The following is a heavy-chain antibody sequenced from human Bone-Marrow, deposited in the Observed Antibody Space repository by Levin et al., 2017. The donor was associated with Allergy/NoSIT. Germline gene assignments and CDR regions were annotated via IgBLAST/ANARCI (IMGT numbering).Heavy chain of an antibody. Sequence: GGSLRLSCAVSGFTFSLYGMHWVRQAPGRGLEWVAVIWYDGSNRYYADSVQGRFTISRDNSKNTLYLQMDSLRAEDTAVYYCARDNPTMTTVTASMDCWGKGTTVTVSS. V-gene: IGHV3-33*01. D-gene: IGHD4-17*01. CDR1: GFTFSLYG. CDR2: IWYDGSNR. J-gene: IGHJ6*03. CDR3: ARDNPTMTTVTASMDC.